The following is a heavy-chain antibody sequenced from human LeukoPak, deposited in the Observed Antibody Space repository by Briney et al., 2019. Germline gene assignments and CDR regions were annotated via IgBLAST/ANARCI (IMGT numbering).Heavy chain of an antibody. CDR2: ISGSGGTT. CDR1: GFTFSSYA. CDR3: AKEEGYYYDSGGYYVEYFQH. J-gene: IGHJ1*01. Sequence: GGSLRLSCAASGFTFSSYAMSWVRQAPGKGLDWVSVISGSGGTTSYAESVKGRFTISRDNSKNTLYLQMNSLRAEDTAVYYCAKEEGYYYDSGGYYVEYFQHWGQGTLVTVSS. V-gene: IGHV3-23*01. D-gene: IGHD3-22*01.